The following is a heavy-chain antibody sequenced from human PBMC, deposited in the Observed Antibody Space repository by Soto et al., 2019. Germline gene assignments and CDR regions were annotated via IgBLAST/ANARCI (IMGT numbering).Heavy chain of an antibody. Sequence: EVQLVESGGGLVQPGGSLRLSCVASGFTFSSYSMNWVRQAPGKGLEWVSYITSGTSIIAYADSVKGRFTISRDNAKNSLYLQVNSLRAEDTAVYYCARVSNSGWYLDYWGQGTLVTVSS. D-gene: IGHD6-19*01. CDR2: ITSGTSII. CDR3: ARVSNSGWYLDY. V-gene: IGHV3-48*01. CDR1: GFTFSSYS. J-gene: IGHJ4*02.